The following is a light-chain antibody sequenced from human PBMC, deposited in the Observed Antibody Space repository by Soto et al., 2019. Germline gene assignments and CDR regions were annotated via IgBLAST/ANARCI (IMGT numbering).Light chain of an antibody. V-gene: IGLV1-51*01. Sequence: QSVLTQPPSVSAAPGQTVTISCSGSSSNIGTNYVSWYQQLPATAPKRLMYDNNKRPSGIPDRVSGSNSGPSATLCITGLPTGDEADYYCGKWDGSLSAGVFGGGTKLTVL. CDR3: GKWDGSLSAGV. J-gene: IGLJ3*02. CDR2: DNN. CDR1: SSNIGTNY.